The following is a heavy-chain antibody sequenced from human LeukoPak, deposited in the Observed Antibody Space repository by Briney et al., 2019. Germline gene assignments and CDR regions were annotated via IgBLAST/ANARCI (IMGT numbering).Heavy chain of an antibody. CDR3: ARPPDTYYYDSSGLFDY. CDR2: ISGSGGYT. V-gene: IGHV3-23*01. J-gene: IGHJ4*02. CDR1: GFTFSSYA. Sequence: GGSLRLSCAASGFTFSSYAMSWVRQAPGKGLEWVSAISGSGGYTFYADSVKGRFTISRDNSKNTLYLQMNSLRAEDTAVYYCARPPDTYYYDSSGLFDYWGQGTLVTVSS. D-gene: IGHD3-22*01.